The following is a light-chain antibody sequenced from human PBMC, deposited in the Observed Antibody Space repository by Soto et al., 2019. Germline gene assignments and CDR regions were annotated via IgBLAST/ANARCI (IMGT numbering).Light chain of an antibody. V-gene: IGLV1-47*01. Sequence: QSVLTQPPSASGTPGQRVTISCSGSSSNIGSNYVYWYQQLPGTAPKLLIYRNNQRPSGVPDRFSGSKSGTPASLAISGLRSEDEADYYCAAWDDSLSAPYVFGTGTKVTVL. CDR1: SSNIGSNY. J-gene: IGLJ1*01. CDR2: RNN. CDR3: AAWDDSLSAPYV.